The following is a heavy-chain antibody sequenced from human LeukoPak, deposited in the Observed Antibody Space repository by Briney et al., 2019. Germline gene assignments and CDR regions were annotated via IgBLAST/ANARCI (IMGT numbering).Heavy chain of an antibody. CDR1: GFTFSSYW. CDR2: IYSDGSST. Sequence: GGSLRLSCAASGFTFSSYWMHWVRQAPGKGLVWVSRIYSDGSSTSYADSVKGRFTISRDNAKNTLYLQMNSLRAEDTAVYYCARQELLWNSSGWYPHNDYWGQGTLVTVSS. V-gene: IGHV3-74*01. D-gene: IGHD6-19*01. CDR3: ARQELLWNSSGWYPHNDY. J-gene: IGHJ4*02.